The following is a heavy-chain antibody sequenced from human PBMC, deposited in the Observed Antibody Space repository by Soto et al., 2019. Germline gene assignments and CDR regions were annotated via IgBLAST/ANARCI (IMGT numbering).Heavy chain of an antibody. V-gene: IGHV3-48*04. CDR1: GFTFSSYS. CDR2: ISSSSSTI. J-gene: IGHJ2*01. CDR3: ASIYSSSSWYFDL. Sequence: GGSLRLSCAASGFTFSSYSMNWVRQAPGKGLEWVSYISSSSSTIYYADSVKGRFTISRDNAKNSLYLQMNSLRAEDTAVYYCASIYSSSSWYFDLWGRGTLVTVSS. D-gene: IGHD6-6*01.